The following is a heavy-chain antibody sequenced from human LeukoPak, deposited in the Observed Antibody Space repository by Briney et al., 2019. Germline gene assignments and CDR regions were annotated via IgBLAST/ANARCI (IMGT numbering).Heavy chain of an antibody. Sequence: GALRLSCAASGFTFSSYSMNWVRQAPGKGLEWVSSISSSSSYIYYAGSVKGRFTISRDNAKNSLYLQMNSLRAEDTAVYYLARGGGGSGSYNPHFDYWGQGTLVTVSS. V-gene: IGHV3-21*01. CDR2: ISSSSSYI. CDR3: ARGGGGSGSYNPHFDY. CDR1: GFTFSSYS. J-gene: IGHJ4*02. D-gene: IGHD3-10*01.